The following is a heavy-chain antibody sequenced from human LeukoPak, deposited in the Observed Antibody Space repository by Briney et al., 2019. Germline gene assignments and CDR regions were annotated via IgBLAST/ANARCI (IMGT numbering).Heavy chain of an antibody. Sequence: GGSLRLSCGAVGVTVSSYAMRWLRQAPGKGLEWVSGISGSGGRTDYADSVKGRFTISRDNSKNTLDLQMHSLRDGDTAVYYCARSSTAIVGDFCYWGQGTLVTVSS. V-gene: IGHV3-23*01. J-gene: IGHJ4*02. CDR3: ARSSTAIVGDFCY. D-gene: IGHD3-22*01. CDR2: ISGSGGRT. CDR1: GVTVSSYA.